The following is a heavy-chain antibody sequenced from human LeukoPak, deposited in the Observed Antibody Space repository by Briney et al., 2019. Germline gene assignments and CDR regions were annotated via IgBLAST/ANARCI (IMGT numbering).Heavy chain of an antibody. Sequence: GGSLRHSCAASGFTFRSYAKSWVRQAPGKGLEWVSAISGSGGSTYYADSVKGRFTISRDNSKNTLYLQMNSLRAEDTAVYYCAKVRTYNSWSGDYFDYWGQGTLVTVSS. CDR3: AKVRTYNSWSGDYFDY. CDR1: GFTFRSYA. V-gene: IGHV3-23*01. CDR2: ISGSGGST. D-gene: IGHD6-6*01. J-gene: IGHJ4*02.